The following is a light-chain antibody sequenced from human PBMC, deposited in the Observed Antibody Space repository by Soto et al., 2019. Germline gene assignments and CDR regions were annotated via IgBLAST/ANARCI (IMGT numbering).Light chain of an antibody. CDR1: SSDVGSYNL. Sequence: QSVLTQPASVSGSPGQSITISCTGTSSDVGSYNLVSWYQQHPGKAPELMIYEGSKRPSGVSNRFSGSKSGNTASLTISGLRAEDEADYYCCSYAGSGTYVFGTGTKLTVL. CDR3: CSYAGSGTYV. V-gene: IGLV2-23*01. J-gene: IGLJ1*01. CDR2: EGS.